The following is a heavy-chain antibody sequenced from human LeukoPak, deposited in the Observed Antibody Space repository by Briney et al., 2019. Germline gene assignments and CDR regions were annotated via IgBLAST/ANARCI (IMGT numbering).Heavy chain of an antibody. CDR2: ISRGGVIS. V-gene: IGHV3-23*01. Sequence: GGSLRLSCAASGFTFSDYAINWVRQAPGKGLEWVSTISRGGVISYYADSVKGRFTISRDNSDNTLYLHMNSLRAEDTAVYYCVSRAGSPWGPFDDWGQGTLVTVSS. CDR3: VSRAGSPWGPFDD. D-gene: IGHD7-27*01. J-gene: IGHJ4*02. CDR1: GFTFSDYA.